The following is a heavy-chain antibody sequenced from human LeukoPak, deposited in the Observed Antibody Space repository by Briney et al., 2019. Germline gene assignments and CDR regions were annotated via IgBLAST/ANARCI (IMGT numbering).Heavy chain of an antibody. Sequence: GGSLRLSCAASGFTFSIYTAVWVRQAPGKGLEWVAVILKDESTKFYADSVKGRFTISRDNSKNTLYLQMNSLRAEDTAVYYCAREVYSSGWSSFDYWGQGTLVTVSS. CDR1: GFTFSIYT. CDR3: AREVYSSGWSSFDY. D-gene: IGHD6-19*01. J-gene: IGHJ4*02. V-gene: IGHV3-30-3*01. CDR2: ILKDESTK.